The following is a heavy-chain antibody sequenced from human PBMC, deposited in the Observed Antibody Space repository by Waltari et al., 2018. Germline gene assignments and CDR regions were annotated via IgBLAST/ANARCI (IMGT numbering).Heavy chain of an antibody. CDR2: INHSGST. CDR3: ARGCLYYDFWSGPGTQFDY. CDR1: GGSFSGYY. Sequence: QVQLQQWGAGLLKPSETLSLTCAVYGGSFSGYYWSWIRQPPGKGLEWIGEINHSGSTNYNPSLKSRVTISVDTSKNQFSLKLSSVTAADTAVYYCARGCLYYDFWSGPGTQFDYWGQGTLVTVSS. D-gene: IGHD3-3*01. V-gene: IGHV4-34*01. J-gene: IGHJ4*02.